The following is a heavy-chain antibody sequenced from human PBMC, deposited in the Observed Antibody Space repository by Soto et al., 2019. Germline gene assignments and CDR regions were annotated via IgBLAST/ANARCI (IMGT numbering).Heavy chain of an antibody. V-gene: IGHV3-33*01. CDR1: GFTFSSYG. D-gene: IGHD5-12*01. CDR3: ARDHSRYSFDY. J-gene: IGHJ4*02. CDR2: IWCDGSNK. Sequence: QVQLVESGGGVVQPGWSLRLSCAASGFTFSSYGMHRVRQAPGKGLEWAAVIWCDGSNKYYADSVKGRFTISRDNSKNTLYLQMNSLRAEDTAVYYCARDHSRYSFDYWGQGTLVTVSS.